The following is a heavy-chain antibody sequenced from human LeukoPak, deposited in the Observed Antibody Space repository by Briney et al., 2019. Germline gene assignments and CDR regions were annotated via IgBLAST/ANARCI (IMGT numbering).Heavy chain of an antibody. D-gene: IGHD3-10*01. J-gene: IGHJ5*02. Sequence: ASVKVSCKASGYIFTSYAMHWVRQAPGQRLEWMGWINAGNGNTKYSQKFQGRVTITRDTSASTAYMELSSLRSEDTAVYYCARSTMVRGVMMRPAFDPWGQGTLVTVSS. CDR1: GYIFTSYA. CDR2: INAGNGNT. CDR3: ARSTMVRGVMMRPAFDP. V-gene: IGHV1-3*01.